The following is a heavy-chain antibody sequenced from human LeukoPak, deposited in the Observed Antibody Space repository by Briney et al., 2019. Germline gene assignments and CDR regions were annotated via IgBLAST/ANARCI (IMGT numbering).Heavy chain of an antibody. D-gene: IGHD6-13*01. CDR1: GGSISSYY. V-gene: IGHV4-59*01. CDR3: ARVTRDSSSWYENWFDP. Sequence: SETLSLTCTVSGGSISSYYWSWIRQPPGKGLEWIGYIYYSGSTNTNPSLKSQVTISVATSKNQFSRKLSSVTAADTAVYYCARVTRDSSSWYENWFDPWGQGTLVTVSS. CDR2: IYYSGST. J-gene: IGHJ5*02.